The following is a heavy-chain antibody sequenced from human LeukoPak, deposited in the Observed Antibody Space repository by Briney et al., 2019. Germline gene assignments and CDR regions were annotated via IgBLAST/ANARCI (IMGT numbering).Heavy chain of an antibody. J-gene: IGHJ4*02. D-gene: IGHD4-23*01. V-gene: IGHV3-74*01. CDR1: GFTFSSYW. CDR3: ASPDYGGNSDYFDY. Sequence: QSGGSLRLSCAASGFTFSSYWMHWVRHAPGKGLVWVSRINTDGSSTSYADSVKGRFTISRDNAKNTLYLQMNSLRAEDTAVYYCASPDYGGNSDYFDYWGQGTLVTVSS. CDR2: INTDGSST.